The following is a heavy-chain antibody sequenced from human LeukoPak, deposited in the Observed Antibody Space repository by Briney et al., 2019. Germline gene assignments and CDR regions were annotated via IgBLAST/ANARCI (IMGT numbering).Heavy chain of an antibody. J-gene: IGHJ4*02. Sequence: GGSLRLSCSASGFTFSSCAMHWVRQPPGMGLEYVSGINDHGDTTHYGDSVRGRVTISRDDSKNTVHLQMSSLRAEDTAVYYCVKDLSGWYSFDYWGQGTLVTVSS. V-gene: IGHV3-64D*09. CDR1: GFTFSSCA. CDR2: INDHGDTT. CDR3: VKDLSGWYSFDY. D-gene: IGHD6-19*01.